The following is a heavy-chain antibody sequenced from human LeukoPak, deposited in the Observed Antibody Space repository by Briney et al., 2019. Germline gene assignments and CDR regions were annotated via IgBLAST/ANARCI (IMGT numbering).Heavy chain of an antibody. D-gene: IGHD6-19*01. J-gene: IGHJ4*02. CDR1: GFTFSSSS. CDR3: ARGSGWAFDY. Sequence: GGSLRLSCAASGFTFSSSSMNWVRQAPGKGLEWVSSISSSGNYIYYADSVKGRFTISRDNAKNSLYLQMNSLRAEDTAVYYCARGSGWAFDYWGQGTLVTVSS. V-gene: IGHV3-21*01. CDR2: ISSSGNYI.